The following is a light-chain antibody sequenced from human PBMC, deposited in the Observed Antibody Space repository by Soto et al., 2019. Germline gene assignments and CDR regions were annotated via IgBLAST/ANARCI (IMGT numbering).Light chain of an antibody. Sequence: EIVLTQSPGSLSLSPGERATLSCRASQSVDSTFFAWYQKKPGQAPSLLMYGVSKRATGIPARFSGSGSGTDFTLSISRLEPEDFAVYYCQQYMSSVTFGQGTRVEIK. J-gene: IGKJ1*01. CDR3: QQYMSSVT. CDR2: GVS. V-gene: IGKV3-20*01. CDR1: QSVDSTF.